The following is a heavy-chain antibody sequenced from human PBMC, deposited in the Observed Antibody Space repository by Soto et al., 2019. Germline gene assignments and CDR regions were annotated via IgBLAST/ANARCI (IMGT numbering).Heavy chain of an antibody. CDR3: VRGKYIYNY. CDR1: GFTFSDYY. CDR2: ISTSGRTA. V-gene: IGHV3-11*01. J-gene: IGHJ4*02. D-gene: IGHD5-18*01. Sequence: PVGSRRHSCVASGFTFSDYYMTWVRQAPGKGLEWLTYISTSGRTAYYADSVKGRFTISRDNAKNSLSLQMNSLRAEDTAVYYCVRGKYIYNYWGQGTLVTVSS.